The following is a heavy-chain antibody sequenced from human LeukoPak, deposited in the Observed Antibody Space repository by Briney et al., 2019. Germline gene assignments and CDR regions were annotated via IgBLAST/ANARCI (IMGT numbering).Heavy chain of an antibody. J-gene: IGHJ4*02. CDR3: ARHAPGRSWFYLDY. V-gene: IGHV4-59*08. Sequence: RRVTISVDTSKNQFSLKLNSVTAADTAVYYCARHAPGRSWFYLDYWGQGTLVTVSS. D-gene: IGHD3-10*01.